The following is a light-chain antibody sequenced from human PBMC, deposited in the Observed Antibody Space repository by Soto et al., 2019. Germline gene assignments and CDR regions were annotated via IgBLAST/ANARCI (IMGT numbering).Light chain of an antibody. J-gene: IGLJ2*01. CDR2: NNN. V-gene: IGLV1-44*01. CDR1: SSNIGSYS. CDR3: AAWDNSLNGVV. Sequence: QPVLTQPPSASGTPGQRITISCSGSSSNIGSYSVNWYQQFPGTAPNLLIYNNNQRPSGVPDRFSGSKFGTSVSLAISGLQSEDEADYYCAAWDNSLNGVVFGGGTKLTVL.